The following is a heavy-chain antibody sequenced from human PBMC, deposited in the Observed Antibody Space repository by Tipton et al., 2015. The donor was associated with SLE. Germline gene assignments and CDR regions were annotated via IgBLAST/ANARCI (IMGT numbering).Heavy chain of an antibody. J-gene: IGHJ6*03. V-gene: IGHV4-34*01. CDR2: INHSGST. Sequence: LRLSCAVYGGSFSGYSWSWIRQPPGKGLEWIGEINHSGSTKYNPSLKSRVSISIDTSKNQFSPKLRSVTAADTAVYYCAREVEGYSSGWYYWYHYMDVWGKGTTVTVSS. CDR1: GGSFSGYS. D-gene: IGHD6-19*01. CDR3: AREVEGYSSGWYYWYHYMDV.